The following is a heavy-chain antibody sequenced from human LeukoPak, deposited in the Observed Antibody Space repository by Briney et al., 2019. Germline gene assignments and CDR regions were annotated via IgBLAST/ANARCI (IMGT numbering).Heavy chain of an antibody. D-gene: IGHD1-26*01. CDR1: GFTFSSYI. Sequence: PGGSLRLSCAASGFTFSSYILNWVRQAPGKGLEWVSSISSSTTYIYYADSVKGRFTISRDNAKNSLYLQMNSLRAEDTAVYYCARSSGSEDAFDIWGQGTMVTVSS. CDR2: ISSSTTYI. CDR3: ARSSGSEDAFDI. V-gene: IGHV3-21*01. J-gene: IGHJ3*02.